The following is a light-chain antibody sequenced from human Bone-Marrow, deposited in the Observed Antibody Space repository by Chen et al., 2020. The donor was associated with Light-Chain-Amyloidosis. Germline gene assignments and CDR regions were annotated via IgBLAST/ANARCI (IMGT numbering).Light chain of an antibody. J-gene: IGLJ1*01. CDR1: SSDVGGDNH. V-gene: IGLV2-14*01. CDR3: RSYAIASTLV. CDR2: EVT. Sequence: QSALTQPASVSGSPGQSITISCTGTSSDVGGDNHVAWYQQHPDKAPKLLIYEVTHRPPWFPDRFSGSKSDNTASLTISGLQTEDEAEYICRSYAIASTLVFGRGTWVTV.